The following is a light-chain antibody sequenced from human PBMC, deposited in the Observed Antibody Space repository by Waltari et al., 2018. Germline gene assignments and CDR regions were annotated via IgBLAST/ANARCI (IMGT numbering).Light chain of an antibody. J-gene: IGLJ1*01. Sequence: QSVLPQPPSASGTPGQRVTTSSSASSSPIRATSVNWYQPPPGPAPKLLVHSNRQRHAGVPDRFSGSRSGTSVSLTISGLQSEDEADYYCASWDDSLSGDVFGTGTKVTVL. CDR2: SNR. CDR1: SSPIRATS. CDR3: ASWDDSLSGDV. V-gene: IGLV1-44*01.